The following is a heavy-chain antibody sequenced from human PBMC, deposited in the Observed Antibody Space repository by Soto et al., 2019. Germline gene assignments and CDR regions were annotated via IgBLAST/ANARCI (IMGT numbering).Heavy chain of an antibody. Sequence: EVQLVESGGGLIQPGGSLRLSCAASGFTVSNNYMSWVRQAPGKGLECVSILYDNGNTYYADSVKGRFTISRDHSLNTLYLQMNSLRADDTAVYYCTMLGIYDYWGQGTLVTVS. CDR3: TMLGIYDY. CDR2: LYDNGNT. D-gene: IGHD7-27*01. CDR1: GFTVSNNY. V-gene: IGHV3-53*01. J-gene: IGHJ4*02.